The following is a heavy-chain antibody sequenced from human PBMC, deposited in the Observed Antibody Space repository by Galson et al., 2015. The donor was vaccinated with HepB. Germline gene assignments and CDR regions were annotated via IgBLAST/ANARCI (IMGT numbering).Heavy chain of an antibody. CDR2: ISGSGGST. CDR3: AKDLGYCSGGSCLFDY. J-gene: IGHJ4*02. D-gene: IGHD2-15*01. Sequence: SLRLSCAASGFTFSSYAMSWVRQAPGKGLEWVSAISGSGGSTYYADSVKGRFTISRDNSKNTLYLQMNSLRAEDTAVYYCAKDLGYCSGGSCLFDYWGQGTLVTVSS. CDR1: GFTFSSYA. V-gene: IGHV3-23*01.